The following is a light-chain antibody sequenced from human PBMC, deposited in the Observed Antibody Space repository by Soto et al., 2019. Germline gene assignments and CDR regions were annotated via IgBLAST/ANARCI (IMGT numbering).Light chain of an antibody. V-gene: IGKV1-27*01. Sequence: DIQMTQSPSSLSASVGDRVTITCRASQGISSYLAWYQQQPGKVPKVLIYAASTLQSGVPSRFSGSGSGTDFTLTISSLQPEDVATYYCQKYENAPETFGQGTKVEIK. CDR1: QGISSY. CDR3: QKYENAPET. CDR2: AAS. J-gene: IGKJ1*01.